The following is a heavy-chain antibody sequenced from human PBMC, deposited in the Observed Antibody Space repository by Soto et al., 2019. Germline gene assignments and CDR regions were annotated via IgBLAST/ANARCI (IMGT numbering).Heavy chain of an antibody. CDR1: GGSFSGYY. V-gene: IGHV4-34*01. CDR2: INHSGST. CDR3: ARIRVRYYDSSGPRRDAFDI. J-gene: IGHJ3*02. D-gene: IGHD3-22*01. Sequence: QVQLQQWGAGLLKPSETLSLTCAVYGGSFSGYYWSWIRQPPGKGLEWIGEINHSGSTNYNPSLKGRVNISVDTSKNQFSLKLSSVTAADTAVYYCARIRVRYYDSSGPRRDAFDIWGQGTMVTVSS.